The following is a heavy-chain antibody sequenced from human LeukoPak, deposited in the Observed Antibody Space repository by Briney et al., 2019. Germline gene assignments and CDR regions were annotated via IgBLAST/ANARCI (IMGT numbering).Heavy chain of an antibody. J-gene: IGHJ5*02. Sequence: GGSLRLSCAASGFTFSSYWMHWVRQAPGKGPVWVSRINNDGSGTTYADSVKGRFTISRDDAKNTLYLQMNSLRAEDTAVYYCVRDGGWAAAGTSWFDPWGQGTLVTVSS. D-gene: IGHD6-13*01. V-gene: IGHV3-74*01. CDR2: INNDGSGT. CDR1: GFTFSSYW. CDR3: VRDGGWAAAGTSWFDP.